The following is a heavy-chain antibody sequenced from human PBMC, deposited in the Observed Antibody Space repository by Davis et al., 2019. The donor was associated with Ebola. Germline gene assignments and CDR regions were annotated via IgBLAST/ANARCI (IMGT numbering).Heavy chain of an antibody. CDR2: VIPPVDMA. V-gene: IGHV1-69*10. CDR1: GGAFLDYA. Sequence: SVQVSCKASGGAFLDYAITWVRPAPAQGLEWMGRVIPPVDMANYAQKFQGRVTITADKSSSTVYMEMSSLKSEDTAVYYCARDYQSGYLILWGQGTLVTVSS. CDR3: ARDYQSGYLIL. J-gene: IGHJ4*02. D-gene: IGHD3-3*01.